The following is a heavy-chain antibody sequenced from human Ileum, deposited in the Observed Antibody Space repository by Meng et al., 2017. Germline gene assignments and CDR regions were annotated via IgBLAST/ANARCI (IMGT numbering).Heavy chain of an antibody. CDR3: ATRVRGDAFNI. V-gene: IGHV4-61*02. Sequence: SETLSLTCTVSGGSVSSGSYHWTWMRQPAGQGLEWIGRVFANGETNYNPSLKGRVIISIDTSKNQFSLNLSSVTAADTAVYYCATRVRGDAFNIWGQGTRVTVSS. J-gene: IGHJ3*02. CDR2: VFANGET. CDR1: GGSVSSGSYH. D-gene: IGHD2-8*01.